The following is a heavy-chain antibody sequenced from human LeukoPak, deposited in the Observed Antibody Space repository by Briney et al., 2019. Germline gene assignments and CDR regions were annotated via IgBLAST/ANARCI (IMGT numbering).Heavy chain of an antibody. J-gene: IGHJ4*02. D-gene: IGHD2-2*02. CDR2: VSSDGTKK. V-gene: IGHV3-30-3*01. CDR1: GLTFSNNA. CDR3: ARAYCSGPTCYSPDY. Sequence: PGTSLRLSCAASGLTFSNNAMHWVRQAPGKGLEWVAVVSSDGTKKYYADSVKGRFTISRDNSKNTVYLQMNSLGAEDTAVYYCARAYCSGPTCYSPDYWDQGTLVIVSS.